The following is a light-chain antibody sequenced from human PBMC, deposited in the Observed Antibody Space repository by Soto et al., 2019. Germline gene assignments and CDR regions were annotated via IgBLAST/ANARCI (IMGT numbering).Light chain of an antibody. CDR2: RNN. V-gene: IGLV1-47*01. CDR1: SSNIGSNY. Sequence: SVLTQPPSASGTPGQMVTISCSGSSSNIGSNYVYWYQQLPGTAPKLLIYRNNQRPSGVPDRFSGSKSGTSASLAISGLRSEDEADYYCAAWDDSLSGPVFGTGTRSPS. CDR3: AAWDDSLSGPV. J-gene: IGLJ1*01.